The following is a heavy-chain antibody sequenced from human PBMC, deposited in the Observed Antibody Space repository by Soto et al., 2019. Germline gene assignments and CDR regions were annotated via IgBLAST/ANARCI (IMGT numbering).Heavy chain of an antibody. CDR1: GGSISSGGYS. J-gene: IGHJ5*02. CDR2: IYYSGST. Sequence: SETLSLTCAVSGGSISSGGYSWNWIRQPPGKGLEWIGYIYYSGSTNYNPSLKSRVTISVDTSKNQFSLKLSSVTAADTAVYYCARAPYGDDWFDPRGQGTLVTVSS. V-gene: IGHV4-61*08. D-gene: IGHD4-17*01. CDR3: ARAPYGDDWFDP.